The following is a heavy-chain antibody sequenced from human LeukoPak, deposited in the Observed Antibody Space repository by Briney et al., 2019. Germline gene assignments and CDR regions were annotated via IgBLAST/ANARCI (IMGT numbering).Heavy chain of an antibody. CDR3: AQLVAGTHYHFDY. D-gene: IGHD6-19*01. J-gene: IGHJ4*02. V-gene: IGHV4-59*12. CDR2: IHYSGST. Sequence: SETLSLTCTVSGASISSYYWSWIRQPPGKGLEWIGYIHYSGSTYYNPSLKGRVTISVDTSKNQFSMNLNSVTAADTAVYYSAQLVAGTHYHFDYWGQGTLVTVSS. CDR1: GASISSYY.